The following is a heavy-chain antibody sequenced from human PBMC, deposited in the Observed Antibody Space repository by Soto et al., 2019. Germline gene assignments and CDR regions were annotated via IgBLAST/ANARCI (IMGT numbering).Heavy chain of an antibody. CDR2: VYHTGST. CDR1: GGSISSTNW. Sequence: QVQLQQSGPRLARPSGTLSLTCVVSGGSISSTNWWTWVRQTPGKGLEWIGEVYHTGSTKYNPSLRNRVTVSLDKPNTQFSLNLKSVPAADTAVYYCATLPPRIVVVVLPIPSWGQGTLVTVSS. D-gene: IGHD2-15*01. V-gene: IGHV4-4*02. CDR3: ATLPPRIVVVVLPIPS. J-gene: IGHJ4*02.